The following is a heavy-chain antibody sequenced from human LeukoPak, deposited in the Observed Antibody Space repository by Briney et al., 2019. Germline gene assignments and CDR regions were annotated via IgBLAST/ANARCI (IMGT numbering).Heavy chain of an antibody. CDR2: ITGSGEYT. J-gene: IGHJ4*02. Sequence: SGGSLRLSCVASGFTYSNYATDWVRQAPGKGLEWVSAITGSGEYTYYADSVKGRFTISRDNAKNSLYLQMNSLRAEDTAVYYCARERGKLAAADLFDYWGQGTLVTVSS. D-gene: IGHD6-13*01. CDR3: ARERGKLAAADLFDY. V-gene: IGHV3-23*01. CDR1: GFTYSNYA.